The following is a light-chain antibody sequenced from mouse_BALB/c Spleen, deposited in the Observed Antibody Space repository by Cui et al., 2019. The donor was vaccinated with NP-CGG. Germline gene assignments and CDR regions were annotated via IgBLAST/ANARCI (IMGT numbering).Light chain of an antibody. J-gene: IGLJ1*01. CDR2: GTN. Sequence: QAVVTQESALITSPGEKVTLTCRSSTGAVTTSNYANWVQEKPDHLFTGLIGGTNNRAPGVPARFSGSLIGDKAALTITGAQTEDEAIYFCALWYSNHWVFGGGTKLTVL. CDR1: TGAVTTSNY. V-gene: IGLV1*01. CDR3: ALWYSNHWV.